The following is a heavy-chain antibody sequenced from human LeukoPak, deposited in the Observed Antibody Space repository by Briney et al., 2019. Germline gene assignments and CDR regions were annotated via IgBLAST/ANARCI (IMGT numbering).Heavy chain of an antibody. CDR3: ARYYGSGRYYYFDY. Sequence: SETLSLTCTVSGYSISSGYYWGWIRQPPGKGLEWIGSIYHSGSTYYNPSLKSRVTISVDTSKNQFSLKLSSVTAADTAVYYCARYYGSGRYYYFDYWGQGTLVTVSS. CDR1: GYSISSGYY. V-gene: IGHV4-38-2*02. D-gene: IGHD3-10*01. J-gene: IGHJ4*02. CDR2: IYHSGST.